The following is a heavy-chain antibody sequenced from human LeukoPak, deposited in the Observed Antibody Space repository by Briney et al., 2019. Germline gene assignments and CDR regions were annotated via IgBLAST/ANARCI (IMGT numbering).Heavy chain of an antibody. Sequence: SGTLSLTCAVSGGSISSSNWWSWVRQPPGKGLEWIGEIYHSGSTNYNPSLKSRVTISVDTSKNQFSLKLSSVTAADTAVYYCASLPSRNYYDSSGYYSGQGTLVTVSS. J-gene: IGHJ4*02. V-gene: IGHV4-4*02. CDR1: GGSISSSNW. CDR3: ASLPSRNYYDSSGYY. CDR2: IYHSGST. D-gene: IGHD3-22*01.